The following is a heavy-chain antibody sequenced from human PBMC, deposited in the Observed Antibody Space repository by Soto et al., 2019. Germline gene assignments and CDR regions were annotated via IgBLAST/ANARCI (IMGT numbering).Heavy chain of an antibody. CDR1: GGTFSSYA. J-gene: IGHJ6*02. Sequence: QVQLVQSGAEVKKPGSSVKVSCKASGGTFSSYAISWVRQAPGQGLEWMGGIIPIFGTANYAQKFQGRVTITADESTSTAYMELRSLRSEDTAVYYCARDVPAARRNYYGMDVWGQGTTVTVSS. V-gene: IGHV1-69*01. D-gene: IGHD6-6*01. CDR2: IIPIFGTA. CDR3: ARDVPAARRNYYGMDV.